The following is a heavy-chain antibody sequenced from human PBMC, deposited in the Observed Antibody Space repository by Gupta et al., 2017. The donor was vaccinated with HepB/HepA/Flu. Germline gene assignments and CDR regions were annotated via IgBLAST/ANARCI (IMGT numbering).Heavy chain of an antibody. D-gene: IGHD3-16*02. V-gene: IGHV4-34*01. Sequence: QVQLQQWGAGLLKPSETLSLTCAVYGGSFSGYSWSWIRQPPGKGLEWIGEINHSGSTNYNPSLKSRVTISVDTSKNQFSLKLSSVTAADTAVYYCARGRYYDYVWGSYRPYYYFDYWGQGTLVTVSS. CDR3: ARGRYYDYVWGSYRPYYYFDY. CDR2: INHSGST. J-gene: IGHJ4*02. CDR1: GGSFSGYS.